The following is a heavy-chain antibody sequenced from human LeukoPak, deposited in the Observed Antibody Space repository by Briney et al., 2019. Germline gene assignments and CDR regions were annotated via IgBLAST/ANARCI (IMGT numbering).Heavy chain of an antibody. Sequence: SVRVCCKASGGTFSSYAISWVRQAPGQGLEWMGRIIPILGIANYAQKFQGRVTITADKSTSTAYMELSSLRSEDTAVYYCARDPPSIAARAGGIAVAGDYWGEGT. V-gene: IGHV1-69*04. CDR3: ARDPPSIAARAGGIAVAGDY. J-gene: IGHJ4*02. CDR1: GGTFSSYA. CDR2: IIPILGIA. D-gene: IGHD6-19*01.